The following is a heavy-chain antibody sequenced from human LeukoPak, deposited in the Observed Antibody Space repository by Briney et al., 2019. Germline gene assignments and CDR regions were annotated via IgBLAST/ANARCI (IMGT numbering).Heavy chain of an antibody. Sequence: ASVKVSCKASGYTFTSYDINWVRQAPVQRLEWMGWINAGNGNTKYSQKFQGRVTITRDTSASTAYMELSSLRSEDTAVYYCARAPRYCSSTSCYRFDYWGQGTLVTVSS. J-gene: IGHJ4*02. CDR2: INAGNGNT. D-gene: IGHD2-2*01. CDR3: ARAPRYCSSTSCYRFDY. V-gene: IGHV1-3*01. CDR1: GYTFTSYD.